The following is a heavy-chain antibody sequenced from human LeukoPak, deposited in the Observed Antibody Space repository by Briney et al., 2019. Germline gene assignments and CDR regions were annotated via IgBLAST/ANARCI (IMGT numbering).Heavy chain of an antibody. V-gene: IGHV1-69*05. CDR1: GGTFSSYA. CDR3: ARDLTWCSGGSCPEIN. Sequence: SVKVSCKASGGTFSSYAISWVRQAPGQGLELMGRIIPIFGTANYAQKFQGRVTITTDESTSTAYMELSSLRSEDTAVYYCARDLTWCSGGSCPEINWGQGTLVTVSS. J-gene: IGHJ4*02. D-gene: IGHD2-15*01. CDR2: IIPIFGTA.